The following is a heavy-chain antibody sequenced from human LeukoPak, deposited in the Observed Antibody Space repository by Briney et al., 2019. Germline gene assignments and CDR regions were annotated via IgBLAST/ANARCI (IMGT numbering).Heavy chain of an antibody. D-gene: IGHD6-19*01. V-gene: IGHV3-23*01. CDR3: AKAGIGVVGYFDY. CDR2: ISNSGGST. Sequence: GGSLRLSCAASGFTFSSFALTWVRQAPGKGLEWVSAISNSGGSTYYADSVKGRFTISRDNSKNTLYLQMNSLRDEDTALYYCAKAGIGVVGYFDYWGQGTLVTVSS. J-gene: IGHJ4*02. CDR1: GFTFSSFA.